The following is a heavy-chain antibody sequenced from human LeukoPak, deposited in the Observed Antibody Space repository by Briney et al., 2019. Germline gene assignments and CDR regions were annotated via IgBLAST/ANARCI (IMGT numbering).Heavy chain of an antibody. CDR1: GYTFSSNA. CDR2: IDTNTGNP. V-gene: IGHV7-4-1*02. D-gene: IGHD3-22*01. Sequence: ASVTVSCTASGYTFSSNAINWVRQAPGQGLEWMGWIDTNTGNPTYAQGFTGQFVFSLDTSVSTAYLQISSLKAEDTAEDFCTRGYDSSGYFSDWGQGTLVTVSS. CDR3: TRGYDSSGYFSD. J-gene: IGHJ4*02.